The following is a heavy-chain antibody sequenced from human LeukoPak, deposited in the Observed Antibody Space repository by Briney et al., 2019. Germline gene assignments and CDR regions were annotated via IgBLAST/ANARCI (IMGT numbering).Heavy chain of an antibody. V-gene: IGHV3-23*01. J-gene: IGHJ4*02. CDR2: ISGSGGST. CDR3: AKPPYGRDVYNYFDY. CDR1: GCTFGNYA. Sequence: GGSLRLSCAASGCTFGNYAMSWVRPAPGKGLEWVSAISGSGGSTYYADSVKGRFTISRDNSKNTLYLQMNSLRAEDTAVYYCAKPPYGRDVYNYFDYWGQGTLVTVSS. D-gene: IGHD5-24*01.